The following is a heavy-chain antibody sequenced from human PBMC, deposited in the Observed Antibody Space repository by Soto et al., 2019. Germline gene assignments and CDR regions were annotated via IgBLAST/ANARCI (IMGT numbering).Heavy chain of an antibody. Sequence: GGSLRLSCAASGFTFSGYEMNWVRQAPGKGLEWVSYISSSGSTIYYADSVKGRFTISRDNAKNSLYLQMNSLRAEDTAVYYCARDPTVTTSAFDIWGQGTMVTVSS. CDR1: GFTFSGYE. CDR2: ISSSGSTI. J-gene: IGHJ3*02. CDR3: ARDPTVTTSAFDI. D-gene: IGHD4-4*01. V-gene: IGHV3-48*03.